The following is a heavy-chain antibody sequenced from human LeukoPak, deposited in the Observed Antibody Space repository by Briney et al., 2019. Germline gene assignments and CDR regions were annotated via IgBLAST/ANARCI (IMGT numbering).Heavy chain of an antibody. CDR1: GGPISSYY. CDR2: INHSGTT. V-gene: IGHV4-59*08. J-gene: IGHJ2*01. Sequence: SETLSLTCTVSGGPISSYYWSWIRQPPGRGREWIAYINHSGTTNYTPSLQSRVTISVDTSKNQFSLKLSSVTAADTAVYYCARQYGSGSNATGSFGLWGRGTPVTVSS. CDR3: ARQYGSGSNATGSFGL. D-gene: IGHD3-10*01.